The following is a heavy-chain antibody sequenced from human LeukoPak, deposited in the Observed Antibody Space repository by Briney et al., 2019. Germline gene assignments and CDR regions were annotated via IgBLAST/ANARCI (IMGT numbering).Heavy chain of an antibody. Sequence: SETLSLTCTVSGGSISSYYWSWIRQPPGKGLEWIGYIYYSGSTNYNPSLKSRVTISVDTSKNQFSLKLSSVTAADTAVYYCARGVAAAGTVFDYWGQGTLVTVSS. CDR3: ARGVAAAGTVFDY. D-gene: IGHD6-13*01. CDR2: IYYSGST. V-gene: IGHV4-59*01. J-gene: IGHJ4*02. CDR1: GGSISSYY.